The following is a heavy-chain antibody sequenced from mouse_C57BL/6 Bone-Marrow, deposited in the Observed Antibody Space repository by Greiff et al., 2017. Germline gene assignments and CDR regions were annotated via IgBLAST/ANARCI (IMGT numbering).Heavy chain of an antibody. J-gene: IGHJ2*01. CDR2: IWWDDDK. CDR3: ARIYYYGSSYVRYFDY. CDR1: GFSLSTFGMG. D-gene: IGHD1-1*01. Sequence: QVTLKVSGPGILQPSQTLSLTCSFSGFSLSTFGMGVGWIRQPSGKGLEWLAHIWWDDDKYYNPALKSRLTISKDTSKNQVFLKSANVDTADTATYYCARIYYYGSSYVRYFDYWGQGTTLTVSS. V-gene: IGHV8-8*01.